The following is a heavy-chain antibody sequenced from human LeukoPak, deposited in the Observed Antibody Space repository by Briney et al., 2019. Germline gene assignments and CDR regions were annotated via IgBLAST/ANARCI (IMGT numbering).Heavy chain of an antibody. D-gene: IGHD6-13*01. CDR1: GYSFTTFW. CDR3: ARGRLAAAGTDY. CDR2: IYIGDSDT. Sequence: GESLKISCKSSGYSFTTFWIGWVRLMPGKGLEWMGIIYIGDSDTRYSPSFQGQVTISADKSISTAYLQWSSLKASDTAMYYCARGRLAAAGTDYWGQGTLVTVSS. V-gene: IGHV5-51*01. J-gene: IGHJ4*02.